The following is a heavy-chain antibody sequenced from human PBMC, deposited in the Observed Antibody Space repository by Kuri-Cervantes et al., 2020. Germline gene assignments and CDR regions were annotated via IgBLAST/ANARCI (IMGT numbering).Heavy chain of an antibody. J-gene: IGHJ6*02. D-gene: IGHD3-10*01. CDR3: ARDGRITMVRGVIKAYYGMDV. Sequence: GGSLRLSCAASGFTVSSNYMSWVRQAPGKGLEWVSVIYSGGSTYYADSVRGRFTISRDNSKNTLYLQMNSLRAEDTAVYYCARDGRITMVRGVIKAYYGMDVWGQGTTVTFSS. V-gene: IGHV3-53*01. CDR1: GFTVSSNY. CDR2: IYSGGST.